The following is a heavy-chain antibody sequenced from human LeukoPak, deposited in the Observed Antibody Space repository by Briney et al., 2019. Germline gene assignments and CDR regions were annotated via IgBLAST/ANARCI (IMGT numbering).Heavy chain of an antibody. CDR2: ISNRSRYT. J-gene: IGHJ4*02. CDR1: APTSSRYT. CDR3: ARDSVLGDYFDY. V-gene: IGHV3-21*01. Sequence: ETLSHTCPASAPTSSRYTKNSIRQPPGKALQTLSSISNRSRYTYYADSAKGRFTISRDNAKNSLYLQMNSLKAEDTAVYYCARDSVLGDYFDYWGQGTLVTVSS. D-gene: IGHD3-10*01.